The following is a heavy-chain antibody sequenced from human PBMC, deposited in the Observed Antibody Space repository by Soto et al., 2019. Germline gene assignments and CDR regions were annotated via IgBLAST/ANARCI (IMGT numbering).Heavy chain of an antibody. V-gene: IGHV4-31*03. D-gene: IGHD4-17*01. CDR3: ATHTVTTKNFDY. Sequence: LSLTCTVSGGSISSGGYYWSWIRQHPGKGLEWIGYIYYSGSTYYNPSLKSRVTISVDTSKNQFSLKLSSVTAADTAVYYCATHTVTTKNFDYWGQGTLVTVSS. CDR2: IYYSGST. CDR1: GGSISSGGYY. J-gene: IGHJ4*02.